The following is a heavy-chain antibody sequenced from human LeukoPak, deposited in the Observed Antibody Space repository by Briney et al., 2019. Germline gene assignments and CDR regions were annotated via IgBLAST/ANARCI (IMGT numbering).Heavy chain of an antibody. CDR3: ARGRWRRHSYYYYMDV. V-gene: IGHV4-38-2*02. CDR1: GYSISSGYY. J-gene: IGHJ6*03. CDR2: IYHSGST. D-gene: IGHD3-3*01. Sequence: SETLSLTCTVSGYSISSGYYWGWIRQPPGKGLEWIGSIYHSGSTYYNPSLKSRVTISVDKSKNQFSLKLSSVTAADTAVYYCARGRWRRHSYYYYMDVWGKGTTVTVSS.